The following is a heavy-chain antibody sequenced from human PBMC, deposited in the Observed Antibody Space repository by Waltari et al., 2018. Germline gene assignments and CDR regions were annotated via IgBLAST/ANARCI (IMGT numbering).Heavy chain of an antibody. CDR3: AKFRGMVQGSSLLFDY. V-gene: IGHV3-23*01. D-gene: IGHD3-10*01. Sequence: EVQLLESGGGLVQPGGSLRLSCAASGFTFSNYAMHWVRQAPGKGLEWLSTISDNGGSTYNADSVKGRFTISRDNSKNTLYLQMHSLRAEDTAVYYCAKFRGMVQGSSLLFDYWGQGTLVTVSS. CDR2: ISDNGGST. CDR1: GFTFSNYA. J-gene: IGHJ4*02.